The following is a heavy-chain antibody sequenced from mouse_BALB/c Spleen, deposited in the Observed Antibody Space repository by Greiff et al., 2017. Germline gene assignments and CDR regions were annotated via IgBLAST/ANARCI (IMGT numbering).Heavy chain of an antibody. CDR1: GFSLTSYG. Sequence: VQRVESGPGLVAPSQSLSITCTVSGFSLTSYGVHWVRQPPGKGLEWLGVIWAGGSTNYNSALMSRLSISKDNSKSQVFLKMNSLQTDDTAMYYCARDPGYYRDMYFDVWGAGTTVTVSS. D-gene: IGHD2-14*01. J-gene: IGHJ1*01. CDR2: IWAGGST. CDR3: ARDPGYYRDMYFDV. V-gene: IGHV2-9*02.